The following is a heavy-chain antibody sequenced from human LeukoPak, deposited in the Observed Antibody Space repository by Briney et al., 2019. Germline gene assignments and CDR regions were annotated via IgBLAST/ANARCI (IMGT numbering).Heavy chain of an antibody. CDR2: INDSGTI. CDR1: GGSFSHYY. CDR3: ARRWNYGRNYYIDV. D-gene: IGHD1-7*01. Sequence: SETLSLTCAVYGGSFSHYYWSWIRQSPGMGLEWIREINDSGTINYNPSLMSRVTISVDKSKNQFSLKLTSATAADTAVYYCARRWNYGRNYYIDVWGKGATVSVSS. J-gene: IGHJ6*03. V-gene: IGHV4-34*01.